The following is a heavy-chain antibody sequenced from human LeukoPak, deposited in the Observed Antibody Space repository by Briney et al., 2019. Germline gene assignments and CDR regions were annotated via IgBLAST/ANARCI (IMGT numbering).Heavy chain of an antibody. Sequence: PGGSLRLSCAASGFTFSSYAMSWVRQAPGKGLEWVSLISGSGGSTYYADSVKGRFTISRDNSKNTLYLHMNSLGAEVTAVYYCAKDTNPANMNLNFDYWGQGILVTVSS. J-gene: IGHJ4*02. CDR1: GFTFSSYA. CDR3: AKDTNPANMNLNFDY. D-gene: IGHD2/OR15-2a*01. V-gene: IGHV3-23*01. CDR2: ISGSGGST.